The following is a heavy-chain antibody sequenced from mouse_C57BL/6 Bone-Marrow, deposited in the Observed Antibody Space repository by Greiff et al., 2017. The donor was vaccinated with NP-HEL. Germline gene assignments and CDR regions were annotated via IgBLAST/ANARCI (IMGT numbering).Heavy chain of an antibody. CDR2: IRNKANGYTT. CDR1: RFTFTDYY. D-gene: IGHD2-4*01. CDR3: ARYMRLRERYFDV. J-gene: IGHJ1*03. Sequence: EVKLVESGGGLVQPGGSLSLSCAASRFTFTDYYMSWVRQPPGKALEWLGFIRNKANGYTTEYSASVKGRFTISRDNSQSILYLQMNALRAEDSATYYCARYMRLRERYFDVWGTGTTVTVSS. V-gene: IGHV7-3*01.